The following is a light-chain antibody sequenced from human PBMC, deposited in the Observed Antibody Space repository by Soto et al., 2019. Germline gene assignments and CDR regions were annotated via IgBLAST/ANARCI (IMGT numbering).Light chain of an antibody. Sequence: TQSPATLSASVGNRVTISCRASQSISRWLAWYQQKPGQAPRLLIYGASSRATGIPDRFSGSGSGTDFTLTISRLEPEDFAAYYCQQYGSSPWTFGQGTKVDIK. CDR2: GAS. CDR1: QSISRW. CDR3: QQYGSSPWT. J-gene: IGKJ1*01. V-gene: IGKV3-20*01.